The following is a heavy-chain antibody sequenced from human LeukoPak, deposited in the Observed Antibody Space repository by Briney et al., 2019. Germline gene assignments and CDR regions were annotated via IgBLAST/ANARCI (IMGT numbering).Heavy chain of an antibody. V-gene: IGHV4-4*02. Sequence: SETLSLTCAVSGDSIINNYLWRWVRQFPGKGLEYIGEIYRTGRTNYNPSLKSRVTISIDKSENQFSLNLRSVTAADTAVYYCGRHDYGDSSAAFDIWGQGTMVTVSS. J-gene: IGHJ3*02. D-gene: IGHD4-17*01. CDR2: IYRTGRT. CDR3: GRHDYGDSSAAFDI. CDR1: GDSIINNYL.